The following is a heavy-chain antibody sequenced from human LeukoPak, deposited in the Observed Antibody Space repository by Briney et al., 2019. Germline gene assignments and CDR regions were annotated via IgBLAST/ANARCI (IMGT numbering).Heavy chain of an antibody. D-gene: IGHD6-13*01. Sequence: PSETLSLTCTVSGGSISSGGYYWSWTRQHPGKGLEWIGYIYYSGSTYYNPSLKSRVTISVDTSKNQFSLKLSSVTAADTAVYYCASSIAAAGTGGWFDPWGQGTLVTVSS. J-gene: IGHJ5*02. CDR2: IYYSGST. V-gene: IGHV4-31*03. CDR3: ASSIAAAGTGGWFDP. CDR1: GGSISSGGYY.